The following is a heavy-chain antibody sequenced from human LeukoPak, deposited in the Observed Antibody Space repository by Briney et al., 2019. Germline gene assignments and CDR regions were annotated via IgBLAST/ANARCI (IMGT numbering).Heavy chain of an antibody. Sequence: GGSLRLSCAASGVTFDNYAMHGVREAPGKGLEGGSGISWNSGSIGYADSVKGRFTISRDNPKNSLFLQMNSLRAEDTALYYCAKDTQSGAFDIWGQGTMVTVSS. CDR1: GVTFDNYA. CDR2: ISWNSGSI. V-gene: IGHV3-9*01. CDR3: AKDTQSGAFDI. D-gene: IGHD7-27*01. J-gene: IGHJ3*02.